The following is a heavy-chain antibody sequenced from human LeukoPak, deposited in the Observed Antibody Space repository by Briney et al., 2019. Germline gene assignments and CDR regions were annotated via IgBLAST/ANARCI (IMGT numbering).Heavy chain of an antibody. CDR1: GYTFTGYY. J-gene: IGHJ4*02. CDR2: INPNSGGT. CDR3: ARGPARTVTSIALYHFDY. Sequence: GASVKVYCKASGYTFTGYYMHWVRQAPGQGLEWMGWINPNSGGTNYAQKFQGRVTMTRDTSISTAYMELSRLRSDDTAVYYCARGPARTVTSIALYHFDYWGQGTLVTVSS. D-gene: IGHD4-17*01. V-gene: IGHV1-2*02.